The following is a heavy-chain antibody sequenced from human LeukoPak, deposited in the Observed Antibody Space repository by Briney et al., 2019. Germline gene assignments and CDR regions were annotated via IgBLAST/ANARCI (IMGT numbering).Heavy chain of an antibody. D-gene: IGHD2-2*01. CDR3: ARAGYCSGAACYAEGIDY. CDR1: GYTFTSYA. V-gene: IGHV1-24*01. J-gene: IGHJ4*02. Sequence: ASVKVSCKASGYTFTSYAMHWVRQAPGKGLEWMGGFDPEDGETIYAQKFQGRVTMTEDTSTDTAYMELSSLRSEDTAVYYCARAGYCSGAACYAEGIDYWGQGTLVTVSS. CDR2: FDPEDGET.